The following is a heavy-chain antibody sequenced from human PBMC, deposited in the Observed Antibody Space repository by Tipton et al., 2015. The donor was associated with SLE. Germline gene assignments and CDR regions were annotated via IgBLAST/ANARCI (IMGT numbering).Heavy chain of an antibody. CDR3: ARVSRFLEWLVEY. J-gene: IGHJ4*02. D-gene: IGHD3-3*01. Sequence: TLSLTCTVSGGSISSSHYYWGWIRQPPGKGLEWIGSIYYSGSTSYNPSLESRATVSVDTSKNQFFLKVTSVTAADTAVYYCARVSRFLEWLVEYWGQGKLVTVSS. CDR1: GGSISSSHYY. CDR2: IYYSGST. V-gene: IGHV4-39*01.